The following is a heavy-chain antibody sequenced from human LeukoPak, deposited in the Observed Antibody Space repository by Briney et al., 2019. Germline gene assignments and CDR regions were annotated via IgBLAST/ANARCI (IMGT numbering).Heavy chain of an antibody. D-gene: IGHD2-2*01. CDR1: GYTFTGYY. V-gene: IGHV1-2*02. Sequence: ASVKVSCKASGYTFTGYYMHWVRQAPGQGLEWMGWINPNSGGTNYAQKFQGRVTMTRDTSISTAYMELSRLRSDDTAVYYCARDRNARSKQYCSSTSCLKGNWFDPWGQGTLVTVSS. CDR2: INPNSGGT. J-gene: IGHJ5*02. CDR3: ARDRNARSKQYCSSTSCLKGNWFDP.